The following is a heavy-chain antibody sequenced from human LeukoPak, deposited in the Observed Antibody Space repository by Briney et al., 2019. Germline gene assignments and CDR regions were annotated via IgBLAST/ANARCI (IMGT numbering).Heavy chain of an antibody. V-gene: IGHV3-33*01. Sequence: PGGSLRLSCAASGFTFSSYGMHWVRQAPGKGLEWVAVIWYDGRNKYYADSVKGRFTISRDNSKNTLYLQMNSLRAEDTAVYYCARGNCDNSGAFDYWGQGTLVTVSS. CDR1: GFTFSSYG. CDR3: ARGNCDNSGAFDY. CDR2: IWYDGRNK. D-gene: IGHD3-22*01. J-gene: IGHJ4*02.